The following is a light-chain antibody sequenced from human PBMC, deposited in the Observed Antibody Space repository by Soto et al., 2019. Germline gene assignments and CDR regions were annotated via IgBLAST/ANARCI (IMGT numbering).Light chain of an antibody. CDR3: QQYSSSPTWT. CDR1: QSVSSSY. CDR2: ATS. J-gene: IGKJ1*01. V-gene: IGKV3-20*01. Sequence: EIVLTQSPGTLSLSPGERATLSCRTSQSVSSSYLGWYQQKPGQAPRLLIYATSSRAAGIPDRFSGSGSGTDFTLTISRLEPEDFAMYYCQQYSSSPTWTFGQGTKVEIK.